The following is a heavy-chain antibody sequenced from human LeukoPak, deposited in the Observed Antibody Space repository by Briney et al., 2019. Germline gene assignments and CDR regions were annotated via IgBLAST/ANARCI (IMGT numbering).Heavy chain of an antibody. J-gene: IGHJ6*02. D-gene: IGHD2-21*01. CDR3: ARVAYPPTRLHNYYYYGMDV. Sequence: SETLSLTCAVYGGSFCGYYWSWIRQPPGKGLEWIGEINHSGSTNYNPSLKSRVTISVDTSKNQFSLKLSSVTAADTAVYYCARVAYPPTRLHNYYYYGMDVWGQGTTVTVSS. CDR1: GGSFCGYY. CDR2: INHSGST. V-gene: IGHV4-34*01.